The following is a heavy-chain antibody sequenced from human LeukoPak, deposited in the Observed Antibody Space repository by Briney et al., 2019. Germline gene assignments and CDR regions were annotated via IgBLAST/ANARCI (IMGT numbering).Heavy chain of an antibody. CDR3: ASSIAYCGGDCYSGAFDI. J-gene: IGHJ3*02. CDR2: IYYSGST. Sequence: SETLSLTCTVSGGSISSYYWSWIRQPPGKGLEWIGYIYYSGSTNYNPSLKSRVTISVDTSKNQFSLKLSSVTAVDTAVYYCASSIAYCGGDCYSGAFDIWGQGTMVTVSS. D-gene: IGHD2-21*02. V-gene: IGHV4-59*01. CDR1: GGSISSYY.